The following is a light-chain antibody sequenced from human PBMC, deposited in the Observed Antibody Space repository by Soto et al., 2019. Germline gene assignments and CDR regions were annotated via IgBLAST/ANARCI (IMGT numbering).Light chain of an antibody. V-gene: IGLV2-23*02. CDR1: SSDVGSHNL. CDR2: EVT. CDR3: CSYGGSRAV. J-gene: IGLJ7*01. Sequence: QSALTQPASVSGSPGQSITISCTGTSSDVGSHNLVSWNQQHPGQATKLMIYEVTKRPLGVSTRFSASKSGNTASLTISGLQAEDEADYYCCSYGGSRAVFGGGTQLTVL.